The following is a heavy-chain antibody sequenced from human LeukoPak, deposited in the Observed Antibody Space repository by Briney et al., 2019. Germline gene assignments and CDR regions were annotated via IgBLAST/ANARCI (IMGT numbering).Heavy chain of an antibody. CDR1: GGSMSNTGYY. J-gene: IGHJ4*02. V-gene: IGHV4-39*01. D-gene: IGHD5-12*01. CDR2: MHYSGSS. CDR3: ARRYSGYGYFDY. Sequence: SQTLSLTCTVSGGSMSNTGYYWVWIRQPPGKGLEWIGSMHYSGSSNYNPSLKSRVTMSVDTSRNQFSLKLSSVTAADTAVYYCARRYSGYGYFDYWGQGTLVTVSS.